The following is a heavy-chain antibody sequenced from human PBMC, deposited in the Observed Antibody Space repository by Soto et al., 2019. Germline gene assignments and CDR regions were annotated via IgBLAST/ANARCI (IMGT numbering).Heavy chain of an antibody. D-gene: IGHD6-13*01. J-gene: IGHJ3*02. CDR2: INPNSGGT. CDR1: GYTFTGYY. CDR3: AREGRRSIAAAGTRGTHAFDI. Sequence: GASVKVSCKASGYTFTGYYMHWVRQAPGQGLEWMGWINPNSGGTNYAQKFQGWVTMTRDTSISTAYMELSRLRSDDTAVYYCAREGRRSIAAAGTRGTHAFDIWGQGTMVTVS. V-gene: IGHV1-2*04.